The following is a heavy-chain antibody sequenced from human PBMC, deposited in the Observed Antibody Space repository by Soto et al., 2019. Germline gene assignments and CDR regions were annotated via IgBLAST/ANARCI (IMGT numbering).Heavy chain of an antibody. D-gene: IGHD3-3*01. Sequence: PGGSLRLSCAASGFTFSSYSMNWVRQAPGKGLEWVSYISSSSTTIYHADSVKGRFTISRDNAKNSLYLQMNSLRDEDTAVYYCARDPGSYDFWSGYKYWGQGTLVTVSS. CDR3: ARDPGSYDFWSGYKY. V-gene: IGHV3-48*02. CDR2: ISSSSTTI. CDR1: GFTFSSYS. J-gene: IGHJ4*02.